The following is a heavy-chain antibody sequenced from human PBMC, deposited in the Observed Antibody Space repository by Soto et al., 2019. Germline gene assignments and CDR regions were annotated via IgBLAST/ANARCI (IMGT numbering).Heavy chain of an antibody. CDR3: ARDPPPDSDY. J-gene: IGHJ4*02. V-gene: IGHV1-69*10. CDR2: IIPIFGIA. CDR1: GGTFSSYA. Sequence: GASVKVSCKASGGTFSSYAISWVRQAPGQGLEWMGGIIPIFGIANYAQKFQGRVTITADKSTSTAYMELSSLRSEDTAVYYCARDPPPDSDYWGQGTLVTVSS.